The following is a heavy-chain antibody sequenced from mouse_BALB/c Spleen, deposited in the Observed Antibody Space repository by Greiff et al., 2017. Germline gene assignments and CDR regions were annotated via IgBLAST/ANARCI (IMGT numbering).Heavy chain of an antibody. Sequence: EVQLVESGGGLVQPGGSRKLSCAASGFTFSSFGMHWVRQAPEKGLEWVAYISSGSSTIYYADTVKGRFTISRDNPKNTLFLQMTSLRSEDTAMYYCAREVYGSRGFDYWGQGTTLTVSS. CDR3: AREVYGSRGFDY. V-gene: IGHV5-17*02. CDR2: ISSGSSTI. CDR1: GFTFSSFG. J-gene: IGHJ2*01. D-gene: IGHD1-1*01.